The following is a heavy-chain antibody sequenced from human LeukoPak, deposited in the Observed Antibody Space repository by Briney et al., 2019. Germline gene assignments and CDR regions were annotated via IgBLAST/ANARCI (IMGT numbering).Heavy chain of an antibody. D-gene: IGHD2/OR15-2a*01. CDR1: GYTLSQLS. Sequence: ASVEVSRKVSGYTLSQLSMHWVRQAPGKGLEWMGGFDPEDGETIYAQKFQGRVSMTEDTSTDTAYMELSSLGSDDTAVYYCATEAIYFLYWGQGTLVTVSS. CDR3: ATEAIYFLY. CDR2: FDPEDGET. V-gene: IGHV1-24*01. J-gene: IGHJ4*02.